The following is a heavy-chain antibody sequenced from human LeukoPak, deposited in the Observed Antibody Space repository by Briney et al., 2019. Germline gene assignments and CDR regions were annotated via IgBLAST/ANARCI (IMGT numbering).Heavy chain of an antibody. J-gene: IGHJ4*02. CDR1: GDSISSSNYY. D-gene: IGHD6-19*01. CDR3: ARDRHSSGHSFDY. Sequence: PSETLSLTCTVSGDSISSSNYYWGWIRQPPGKGLEWIGNIYYSGSTYYNPSLKSRVTISVDTSKNHFSLRLSSVTAADTAVYYCARDRHSSGHSFDYWGQGTLVTVSS. V-gene: IGHV4-39*07. CDR2: IYYSGST.